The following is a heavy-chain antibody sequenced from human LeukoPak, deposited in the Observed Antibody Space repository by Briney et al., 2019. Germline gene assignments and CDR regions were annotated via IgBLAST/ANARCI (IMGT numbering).Heavy chain of an antibody. CDR2: INTDGSST. CDR1: GFTFSSYW. V-gene: IGHV3-74*01. D-gene: IGHD1-7*01. J-gene: IGHJ4*02. CDR3: ARVPGSITGTRAFDY. Sequence: PGGSLRLSCAASGFTFSSYWMHWVRQAPGKGLVWVSRINTDGSSTSYADSVKGRFTISRDNAKNTLYLQMNSLRAEDTAVYYCARVPGSITGTRAFDYWGQGTLVTVSS.